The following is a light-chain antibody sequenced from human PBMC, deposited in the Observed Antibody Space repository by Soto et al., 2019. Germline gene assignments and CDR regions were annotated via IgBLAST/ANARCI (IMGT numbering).Light chain of an antibody. J-gene: IGKJ5*01. CDR1: QSVDSY. Sequence: SPATLSLSPGERATLCCRASQSVDSYLAWYQQKPGQPPRLLMYDATNRATGIPPRFSGSGSGTDFTLTISSLEPEDFAVYYCQQRTSPITFGQGTRLEIK. V-gene: IGKV3-11*01. CDR2: DAT. CDR3: QQRTSPIT.